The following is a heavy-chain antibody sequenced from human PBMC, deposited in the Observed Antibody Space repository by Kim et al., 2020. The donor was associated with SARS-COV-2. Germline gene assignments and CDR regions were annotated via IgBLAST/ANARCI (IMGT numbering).Heavy chain of an antibody. CDR3: SKSRAFDY. J-gene: IGHJ4*02. CDR2: SGGT. V-gene: IGHV1-2*02. D-gene: IGHD1-26*01. Sequence: SGGTRFSQKFQGRVTVTRDTSISTAYMELSGLRSDDTAVYYCSKSRAFDYWGQGTLVTVSS.